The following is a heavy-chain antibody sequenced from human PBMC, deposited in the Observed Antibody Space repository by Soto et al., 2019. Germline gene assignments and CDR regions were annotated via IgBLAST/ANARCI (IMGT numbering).Heavy chain of an antibody. D-gene: IGHD2-8*01. CDR2: IYPDSGGT. J-gene: IGHJ4*02. V-gene: IGHV1-2*02. CDR1: GYTFSGFY. CDR3: RVTGVSEVDY. Sequence: QVQLVQSGAEVKKPGASVKVSCRTSGYTFSGFYIHWVRQAPRQGLESMGWIYPDSGGTDYAQKFQGRVTMTRDTSISTAYMELSRLRSDDTAVYYCRVTGVSEVDYWGQGTLVTVSS.